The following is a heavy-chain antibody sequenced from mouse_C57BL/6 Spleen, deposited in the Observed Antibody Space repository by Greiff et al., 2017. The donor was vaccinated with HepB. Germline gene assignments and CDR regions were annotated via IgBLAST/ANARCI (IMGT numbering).Heavy chain of an antibody. Sequence: EVMLVESGGGLVQPGGSLKLSCAASGFTFSDYYMYWVRQTPEKRLEWVAYISNGGGSTYYPDTVKGRFTISRDNAKNTLYLQMSRLKSEDTAMYYCARHKGYDFDYWGQGTTLTVSS. J-gene: IGHJ2*01. CDR1: GFTFSDYY. CDR2: ISNGGGST. CDR3: ARHKGYDFDY. D-gene: IGHD2-14*01. V-gene: IGHV5-12*01.